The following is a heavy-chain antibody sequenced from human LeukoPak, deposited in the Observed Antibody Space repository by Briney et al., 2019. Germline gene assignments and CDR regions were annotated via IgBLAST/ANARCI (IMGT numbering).Heavy chain of an antibody. V-gene: IGHV3-73*01. CDR1: GFTFSGSA. J-gene: IGHJ4*02. Sequence: GGSLRLSCAASGFTFSGSAMHWVRQASGKGLEWVGRIRSKANSYATAYAASVKGRFTISRDDSKNTAYLQMNSLKTEDTAVYYCTTDWDYDFWSGSAGTDYWGQGTLVTVSS. CDR2: IRSKANSYAT. CDR3: TTDWDYDFWSGSAGTDY. D-gene: IGHD3-3*01.